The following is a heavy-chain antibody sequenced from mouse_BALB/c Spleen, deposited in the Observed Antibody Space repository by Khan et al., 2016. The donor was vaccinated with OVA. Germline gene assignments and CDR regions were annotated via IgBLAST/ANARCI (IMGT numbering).Heavy chain of an antibody. CDR1: GYTFSSYT. J-gene: IGHJ3*01. CDR2: INPNNGYT. CDR3: VRDEDYYKDDGGIDY. V-gene: IGHV1-4*01. Sequence: QVQLQQSGAELARPGASVKMSCKTSGYTFSSYTIHWVKQRPGQGLEWIGYINPNNGYTNYNQKFKGKATFTADKSSTTVYMQLSSLTSDDTAMYNCVRDEDYYKDDGGIDYWGQGTPVTVSA. D-gene: IGHD1-1*01.